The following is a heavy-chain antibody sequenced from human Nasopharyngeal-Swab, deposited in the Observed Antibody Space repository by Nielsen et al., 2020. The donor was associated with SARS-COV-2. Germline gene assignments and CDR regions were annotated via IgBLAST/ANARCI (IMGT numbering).Heavy chain of an antibody. CDR2: IKQDGSEK. J-gene: IGHJ4*02. CDR1: GFTFTSYW. D-gene: IGHD6-13*01. V-gene: IGHV3-7*04. Sequence: GGSLRLSCAASGFTFTSYWMSWVRQAPGKGLEWVANIKQDGSEKYYVDSVKGRFTISRDNAKNSLYLQMDSLRAEDTAVYYCARLGGSSWHFDYWGQGILVTVSS. CDR3: ARLGGSSWHFDY.